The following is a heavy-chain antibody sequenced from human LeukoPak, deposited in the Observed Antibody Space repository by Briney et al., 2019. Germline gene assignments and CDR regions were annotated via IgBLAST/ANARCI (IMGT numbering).Heavy chain of an antibody. D-gene: IGHD3-10*01. CDR1: GFTFDDYA. CDR2: TNWNGGDI. J-gene: IGHJ4*02. CDR3: ARDVYYGSGSPRLDY. Sequence: GGSLRLSCAASGFTFDDYAMHWVRQAPGKGLEWVSGTNWNGGDIDYADSVKGRFTISRDNAKNSLYLQRNSLRAEETTVYYCARDVYYGSGSPRLDYSGQGTLVTVSS. V-gene: IGHV3-9*01.